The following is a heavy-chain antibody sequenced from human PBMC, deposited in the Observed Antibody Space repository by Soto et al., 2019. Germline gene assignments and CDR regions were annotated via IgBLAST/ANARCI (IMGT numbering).Heavy chain of an antibody. J-gene: IGHJ6*02. CDR2: IDPSDSYT. V-gene: IGHV5-10-1*01. D-gene: IGHD3-9*01. Sequence: GESLKISCKGSGYSFTSYWISWVRQMPGKGLEWMGRIDPSDSYTNYSPSFQGHVTISADKSISTAYLQWSSLKASDTAMYYCARLGYDILTGYEGSYYYYGMDIWGQGTTVTVSS. CDR1: GYSFTSYW. CDR3: ARLGYDILTGYEGSYYYYGMDI.